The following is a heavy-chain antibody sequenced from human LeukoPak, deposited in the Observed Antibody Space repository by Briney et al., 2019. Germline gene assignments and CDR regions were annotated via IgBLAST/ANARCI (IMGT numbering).Heavy chain of an antibody. Sequence: APVKASCKASGYTFTSYYIHWMRQAPGQGLEWMGTFNPSENSTSYAQKFQGRVTLTRDTSTTTVYMELSSLRSEDTAVYYCATSAFDYWGQGTLVTVPS. CDR1: GYTFTSYY. CDR2: FNPSENST. J-gene: IGHJ4*02. CDR3: ATSAFDY. V-gene: IGHV1-46*01. D-gene: IGHD2-15*01.